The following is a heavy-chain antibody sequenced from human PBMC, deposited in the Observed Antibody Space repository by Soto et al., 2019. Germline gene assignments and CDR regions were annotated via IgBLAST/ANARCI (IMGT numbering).Heavy chain of an antibody. V-gene: IGHV1-18*01. D-gene: IGHD2-15*01. CDR2: ISAYNGNT. CDR3: ARFGHCSGGSCYSSWAFDI. CDR1: GYTFTSYG. J-gene: IGHJ3*02. Sequence: ASVKVSCKAPGYTFTSYGISWVRQAPGQGLEWMGWISAYNGNTDYAQKLQGRVTMTTDTSTSTAYMELRSLRSDDTAVYYCARFGHCSGGSCYSSWAFDIWGQGTMVTVSS.